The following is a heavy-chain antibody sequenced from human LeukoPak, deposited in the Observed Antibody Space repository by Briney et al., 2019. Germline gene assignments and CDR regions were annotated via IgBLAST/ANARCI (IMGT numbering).Heavy chain of an antibody. CDR3: ARVGPYYYGSGNYYYYIDV. D-gene: IGHD3-10*01. Sequence: PSETLCLTRTVSGDSISIYYWSWIRQPPGKGLEGVGYLYYSGSTNYNPSLKSLVTLSVDTSNNQFSLKLSSVTAADTAVYYCARVGPYYYGSGNYYYYIDVWGKGTTVTISS. J-gene: IGHJ6*03. CDR2: LYYSGST. V-gene: IGHV4-59*08. CDR1: GDSISIYY.